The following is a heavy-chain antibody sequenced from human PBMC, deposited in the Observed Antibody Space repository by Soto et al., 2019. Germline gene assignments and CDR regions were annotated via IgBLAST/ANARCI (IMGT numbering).Heavy chain of an antibody. V-gene: IGHV3-33*01. D-gene: IGHD5-12*01. CDR1: GFTFSSYG. CDR3: ARDPSGGKWLRPSFDY. Sequence: QVQLVESGGGVVQPGRSLRLSCAASGFTFSSYGMHWVRQAPGKGLEWVAVIWYDGSNKYYADSVKGRFTISRDNSKNTLYLQMNSLRAEDTAVYYCARDPSGGKWLRPSFDYWGQGTLVTVSS. J-gene: IGHJ4*02. CDR2: IWYDGSNK.